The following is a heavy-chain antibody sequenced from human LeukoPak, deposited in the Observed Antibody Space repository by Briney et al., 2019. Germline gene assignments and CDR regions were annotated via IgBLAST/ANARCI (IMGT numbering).Heavy chain of an antibody. CDR2: INKDGGGI. CDR3: AGGNSMDV. Sequence: GGSLRLSCAVSGFPFSNSWMYWVREAPGKGLEGVANINKDGGGISYVDSVKGRFIISRDNARNSLYLQMNSLRVEDTAVYFCAGGNSMDVWGKGTAVTVSS. CDR1: GFPFSNSW. D-gene: IGHD1/OR15-1a*01. V-gene: IGHV3-7*03. J-gene: IGHJ6*04.